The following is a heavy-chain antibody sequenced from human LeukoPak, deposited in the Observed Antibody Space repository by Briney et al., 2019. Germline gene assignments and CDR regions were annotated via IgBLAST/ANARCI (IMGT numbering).Heavy chain of an antibody. CDR3: AKGRYYYDSSDAFDI. J-gene: IGHJ3*02. D-gene: IGHD3-22*01. Sequence: GGSLRPSCAASGFTFSSYAMSGVRQAPGKGLEWVSAISGSGGSTYYADSVKGRFTISRDNSKNTLFLQMNSLRAEDTAVYYCAKGRYYYDSSDAFDIWGQGTMVTVSS. CDR1: GFTFSSYA. V-gene: IGHV3-23*01. CDR2: ISGSGGST.